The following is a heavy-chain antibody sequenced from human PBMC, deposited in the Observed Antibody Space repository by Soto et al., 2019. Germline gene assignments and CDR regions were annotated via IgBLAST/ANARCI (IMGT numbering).Heavy chain of an antibody. CDR1: GGSFSGYY. CDR3: ARGRRITMVRGPTWGFDP. J-gene: IGHJ5*02. D-gene: IGHD3-10*01. Sequence: QVQLQQWGAGLLKPSETLSHTCAVYGGSFSGYYWSWIRQPPGKGLEWIGEINHSGSTNYNPSLKSRVTISVDTSKNQFSLKLSSVTAADTAVYYCARGRRITMVRGPTWGFDPWGQGTLVTVSS. V-gene: IGHV4-34*01. CDR2: INHSGST.